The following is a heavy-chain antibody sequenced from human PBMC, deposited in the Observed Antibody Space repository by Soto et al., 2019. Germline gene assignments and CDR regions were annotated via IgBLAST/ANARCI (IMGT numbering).Heavy chain of an antibody. CDR2: IYSAGIT. D-gene: IGHD6-13*01. CDR3: ARDQRAAAGNYYYYYGLDV. J-gene: IGHJ6*02. V-gene: IGHV3-53*01. Sequence: PGGSLRLSCAASGLTVSTNYMSWVRQAPGRGLEWVAIIYSAGITYYADSVKVRFTISRDNSKNTLYLQMNSLRAEDTAIYYCARDQRAAAGNYYYYYGLDVWGQGTTVTVSS. CDR1: GLTVSTNY.